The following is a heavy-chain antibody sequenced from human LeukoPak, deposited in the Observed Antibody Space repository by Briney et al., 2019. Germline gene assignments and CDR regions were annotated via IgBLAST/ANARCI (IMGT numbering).Heavy chain of an antibody. CDR3: AREGASSSSWYKGGPFDY. V-gene: IGHV4-30-2*01. Sequence: PSETLSLTCTVSGGSISSGGYYWSWIRQPPGKGLEWIGYIYHSGSTYYNPSLKSRVTISVDRSKNQFSLKLSSVTAADTAVYYCAREGASSSSWYKGGPFDYWGQGTLVTVSS. CDR2: IYHSGST. CDR1: GGSISSGGYY. J-gene: IGHJ4*02. D-gene: IGHD6-13*01.